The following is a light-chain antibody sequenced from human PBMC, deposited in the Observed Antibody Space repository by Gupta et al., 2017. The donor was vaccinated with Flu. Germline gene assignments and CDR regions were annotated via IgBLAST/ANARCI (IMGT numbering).Light chain of an antibody. CDR3: QQGYSTPHT. Sequence: PSSPSASVGDRVTITCRASQSVSNFLHWYQQKPGKAPKLLIYGAPTLQGGAPSRCSGSGTETEFTLTINGLQPAAFATCFCQQGYSTPHTFGRGTTVEMK. CDR1: QSVSNF. V-gene: IGKV1-39*01. J-gene: IGKJ4*02. CDR2: GAP.